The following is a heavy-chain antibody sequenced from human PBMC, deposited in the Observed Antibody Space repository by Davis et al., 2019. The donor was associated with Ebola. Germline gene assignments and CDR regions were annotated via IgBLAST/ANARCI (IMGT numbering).Heavy chain of an antibody. Sequence: ASVKVSCKASGYTFTNYYMHWVRHAPGQGLEWMGMINPNDGRTIYAQKFQGRVTITADKSTSTAYMELSSLRSEDTAVYYCARVPWATLAGWFDPWGQGTLVTVSS. D-gene: IGHD1-26*01. CDR2: INPNDGRT. V-gene: IGHV1-46*01. CDR3: ARVPWATLAGWFDP. CDR1: GYTFTNYY. J-gene: IGHJ5*02.